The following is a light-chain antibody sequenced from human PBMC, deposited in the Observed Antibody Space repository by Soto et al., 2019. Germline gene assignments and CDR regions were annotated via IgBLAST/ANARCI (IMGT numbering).Light chain of an antibody. J-gene: IGKJ1*01. V-gene: IGKV3-20*01. CDR3: QQYGSSPWR. Sequence: EIELTQSPGTLSLSPGERATLSCRSSQSVSSNYLAWYQQKPGQAPRPLIYGASSRATGIPDRFSGSGAGTDFTLTISRLVFVDFAVYYCQQYGSSPWRFGHGSEVDIK. CDR1: QSVSSNY. CDR2: GAS.